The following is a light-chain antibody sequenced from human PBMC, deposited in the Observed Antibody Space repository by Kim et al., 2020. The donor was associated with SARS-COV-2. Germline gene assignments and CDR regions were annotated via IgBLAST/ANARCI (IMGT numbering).Light chain of an antibody. CDR3: KHYGSTRTWA. CDR2: STS. V-gene: IGKV3-20*01. CDR1: QIVSNTY. Sequence: PGESATLTCRTSQIVSNTYTSWYKQRPGQAPKHVIYSTSYRAAGFTDRFSGSGSGTDFTLTISRLEPEDFAVYYCKHYGSTRTWAFGQGTKVDIK. J-gene: IGKJ1*01.